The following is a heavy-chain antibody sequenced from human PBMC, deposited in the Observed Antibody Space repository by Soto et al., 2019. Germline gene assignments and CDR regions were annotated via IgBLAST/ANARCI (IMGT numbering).Heavy chain of an antibody. J-gene: IGHJ5*02. CDR1: GFTFSSYG. CDR3: ARDRKWILNWFDP. D-gene: IGHD5-18*01. V-gene: IGHV3-33*01. Sequence: GGSLRLSCAASGFTFSSYGMHWVRQAPGKGLEWVAVIWYDGSNKYYADSVKGRFTISRDNSKNTLYLQMNSLRAEDTAVYYCARDRKWILNWFDPWGQGTLVTVS. CDR2: IWYDGSNK.